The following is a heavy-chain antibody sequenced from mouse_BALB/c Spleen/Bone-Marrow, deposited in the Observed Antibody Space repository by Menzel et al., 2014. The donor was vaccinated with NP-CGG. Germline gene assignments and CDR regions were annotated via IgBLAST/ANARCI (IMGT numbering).Heavy chain of an antibody. Sequence: VQLQQSGAELMKPGASVKISCTATGYTFSSYWIEWVKQGPGHGLEWIGEILPGSGSTNYNEKFKGKATFTADTSSNTAYMQLSSLTAEDTAVYYCARRGYDGYHWGQGTTPTVSS. V-gene: IGHV1-9*01. D-gene: IGHD2-3*01. CDR2: ILPGSGST. CDR1: GYTFSSYW. CDR3: ARRGYDGYH. J-gene: IGHJ2*01.